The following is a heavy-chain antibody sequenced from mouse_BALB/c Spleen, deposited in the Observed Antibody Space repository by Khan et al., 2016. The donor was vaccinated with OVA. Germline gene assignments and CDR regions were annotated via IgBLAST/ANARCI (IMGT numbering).Heavy chain of an antibody. CDR2: IYPGSGRT. CDR3: ARSYDGAWFAY. V-gene: IGHV1-77*01. J-gene: IGHJ3*01. Sequence: QVQLKQSGPELMKPGASVKMSCKASGYIFIDYVISWVKQRTGQGLEWIGEIYPGSGRTYYNESFKGKATLTADKSSNTAYMQLSSLTSEDSAVYFCARSYDGAWFAYWGQGTPVTVSA. CDR1: GYIFIDYV. D-gene: IGHD1-1*01.